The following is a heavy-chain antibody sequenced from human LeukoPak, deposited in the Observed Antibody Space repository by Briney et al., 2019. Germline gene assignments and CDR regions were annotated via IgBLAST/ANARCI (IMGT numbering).Heavy chain of an antibody. CDR1: GFTFSSYA. Sequence: GGSLRLSCAASGFTFSSYAMSWVRQAPGKGLEWVSAISGSGGSTYYADSVKGRFTISRDNSKNTLYLQTNSLRAEDTAVYYCAKLGYYDFWSGSPWDAFDIWGQGTMVTVSS. CDR2: ISGSGGST. V-gene: IGHV3-23*01. J-gene: IGHJ3*02. CDR3: AKLGYYDFWSGSPWDAFDI. D-gene: IGHD3-3*01.